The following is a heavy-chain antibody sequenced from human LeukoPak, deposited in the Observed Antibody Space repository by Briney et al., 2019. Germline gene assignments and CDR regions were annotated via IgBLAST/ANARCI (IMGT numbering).Heavy chain of an antibody. D-gene: IGHD6-6*01. Sequence: SGGSLRLSCAASGFTFSSYSMNWVRQAPGKGLEWVSYISSSSSTIYYADSVKGRFTISRDNAKNSLYLQMNSLRAEDTAVYYCARSSIAARFNGAFDIWGQGTMVTVSS. CDR1: GFTFSSYS. V-gene: IGHV3-48*01. CDR3: ARSSIAARFNGAFDI. J-gene: IGHJ3*02. CDR2: ISSSSSTI.